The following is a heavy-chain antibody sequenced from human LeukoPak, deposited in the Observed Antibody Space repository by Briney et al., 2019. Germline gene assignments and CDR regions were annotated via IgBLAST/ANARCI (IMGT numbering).Heavy chain of an antibody. Sequence: GGSLRLSCAASGFIFSSYSMNWVRQAPGKGLEWVSSISSSSSYIYYADSVKGRFTISRDNAKNSLYLQMNSLRAEDTAVYYCARRYSGSYGAFDIWGQGTMVTVSS. V-gene: IGHV3-21*01. D-gene: IGHD1-26*01. CDR3: ARRYSGSYGAFDI. CDR2: ISSSSSYI. CDR1: GFIFSSYS. J-gene: IGHJ3*02.